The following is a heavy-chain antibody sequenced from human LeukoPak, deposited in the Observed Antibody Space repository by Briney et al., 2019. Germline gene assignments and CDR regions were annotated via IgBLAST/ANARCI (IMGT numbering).Heavy chain of an antibody. CDR3: TTDWGIEYYYDSSGYYYFDY. CDR1: GFTFSNAW. Sequence: GGSLRLSCAASGFTFSNAWMSWVRQAPGKGLEWVGRIKSKTDGGTTDYAAPVKGRFTISRDDSKNTLYLQMNSLKTEDTAVYYRTTDWGIEYYYDSSGYYYFDYWGQGTLVTVSS. J-gene: IGHJ4*02. CDR2: IKSKTDGGTT. V-gene: IGHV3-15*01. D-gene: IGHD3-22*01.